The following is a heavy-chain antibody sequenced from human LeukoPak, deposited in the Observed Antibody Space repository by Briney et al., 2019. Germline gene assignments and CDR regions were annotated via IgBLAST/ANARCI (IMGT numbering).Heavy chain of an antibody. Sequence: PSETPSLTCTVSGGSISSYYWSWIRQPAGKGLEWIGRIYTSGSTNYNPFLKSRVTMSVDTSKNQFSLKLSSVTAADTAVYYCARVGYSYGTFDYWGQGTLVTVSS. CDR2: IYTSGST. V-gene: IGHV4-4*07. CDR3: ARVGYSYGTFDY. J-gene: IGHJ4*02. CDR1: GGSISSYY. D-gene: IGHD5-18*01.